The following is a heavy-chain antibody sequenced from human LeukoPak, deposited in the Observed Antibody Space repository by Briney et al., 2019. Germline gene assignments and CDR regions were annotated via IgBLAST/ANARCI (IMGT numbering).Heavy chain of an antibody. Sequence: LGGSLRLSCAASGFTFSSYSMNWVRQAPGKGLEWVAFIRYDGSNKYYADSVKGRFTISRDNSKNTLYLQMNSLRAEDTAVYYCAKDRSLLWFGESPPCFDYWGQGTLVTVSS. CDR2: IRYDGSNK. CDR1: GFTFSSYS. V-gene: IGHV3-30*02. CDR3: AKDRSLLWFGESPPCFDY. J-gene: IGHJ4*02. D-gene: IGHD3-10*01.